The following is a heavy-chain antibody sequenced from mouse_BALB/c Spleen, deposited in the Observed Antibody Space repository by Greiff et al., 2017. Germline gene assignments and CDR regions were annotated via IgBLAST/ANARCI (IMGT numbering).Heavy chain of an antibody. J-gene: IGHJ4*01. CDR1: GYSITSDYA. D-gene: IGHD2-10*02. CDR3: AREGYGNPYAMDY. Sequence: EVKVEESGPGLVKPSQSLSLTCTVTGYSITSDYAWNWIRQFPGNKLEWMGYISYSGSTSYNPSLKSRISITRDTSKNQFFLQLNSVTTEDTATYYCAREGYGNPYAMDYWGQGTSVTVSS. CDR2: ISYSGST. V-gene: IGHV3-2*02.